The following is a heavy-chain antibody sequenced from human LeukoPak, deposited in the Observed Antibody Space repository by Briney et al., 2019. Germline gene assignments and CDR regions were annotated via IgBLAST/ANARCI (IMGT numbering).Heavy chain of an antibody. J-gene: IGHJ4*02. Sequence: PGGSLRLSCAASGFIFTDYDLHWVRQPPGKGLEWVSVFGIAGDTYYADSVKGRFTISRDVAKNSLYLQMNNLRAGDTAVYYCVRTNGGTYYDYWGQGILVTVSS. CDR2: FGIAGDT. CDR1: GFIFTDYD. D-gene: IGHD1-26*01. CDR3: VRTNGGTYYDY. V-gene: IGHV3-13*01.